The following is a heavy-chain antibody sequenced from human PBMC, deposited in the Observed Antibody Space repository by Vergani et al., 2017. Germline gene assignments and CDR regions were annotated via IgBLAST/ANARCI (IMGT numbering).Heavy chain of an antibody. CDR1: GFTFSSYA. Sequence: EVQLLESGGGLVQPGGSLRLSCAASGFTFSSYAMNWVRQAPGKGLEWVSGISGSGGGTYYADSVKGRFTISRDNSKNTLYLQMNSLRAEDTAVYYCATGSGSYRLGNFDYWGQGTLVTVSS. CDR3: ATGSGSYRLGNFDY. V-gene: IGHV3-23*01. J-gene: IGHJ4*02. CDR2: ISGSGGGT. D-gene: IGHD1-26*01.